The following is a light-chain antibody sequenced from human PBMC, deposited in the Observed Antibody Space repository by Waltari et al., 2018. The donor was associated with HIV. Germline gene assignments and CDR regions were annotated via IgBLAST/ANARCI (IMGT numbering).Light chain of an antibody. CDR2: KDS. V-gene: IGLV3-25*03. CDR1: ALPKQY. J-gene: IGLJ1*01. CDR3: QSADSSGTHYV. Sequence: SYELTQPPSVSVSPGQTARITCSGDALPKQYAYWYQQKPGQAPVVMIYKDSERPSGFPERFSGSSSGTTVTLTISGVQAEDEADYYCQSADSSGTHYVFGTGTKVTVL.